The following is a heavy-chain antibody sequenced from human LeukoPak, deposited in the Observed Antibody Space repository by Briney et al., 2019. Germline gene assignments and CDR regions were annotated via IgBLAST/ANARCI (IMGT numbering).Heavy chain of an antibody. CDR2: INPNSGGT. CDR1: GYTFTGYY. J-gene: IGHJ6*03. Sequence: ASVKVSCKASGYTFTGYYMHWVRQAPGQGLEWMGWINPNSGGTNYAQKFQGRVTKTRDTSISTAYMELSRLRSDDTAVYYCARDGANIDYMDVWGKGTTVTVSS. D-gene: IGHD1/OR15-1a*01. V-gene: IGHV1-2*02. CDR3: ARDGANIDYMDV.